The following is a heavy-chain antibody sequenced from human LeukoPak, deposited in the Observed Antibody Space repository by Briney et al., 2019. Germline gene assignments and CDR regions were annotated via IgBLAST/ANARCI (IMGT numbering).Heavy chain of an antibody. V-gene: IGHV3-49*03. CDR3: TRGDPGGDYYYYGMDV. J-gene: IGHJ6*02. D-gene: IGHD2-21*01. CDR1: GFTFGDYA. Sequence: GGSLRLSCTASGFTFGDYAMSWFRQAPGKGREGVGFIRSKAYGGTTEYAASVKGRFTISRDDSKSIAYLQMNSLKTEDTAVYYCTRGDPGGDYYYYGMDVWGQGTTVTVSS. CDR2: IRSKAYGGTT.